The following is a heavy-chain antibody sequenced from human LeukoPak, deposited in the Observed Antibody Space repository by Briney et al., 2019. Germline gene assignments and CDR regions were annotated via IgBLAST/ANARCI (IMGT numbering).Heavy chain of an antibody. D-gene: IGHD2-15*01. CDR2: IRSKAYGGTT. Sequence: GGSLRLSCTASGFTFGDYAMSWVRQAPGKGLEWVGFIRSKAYGGTTEYAASVKGRFTISRDDSKSIAYLQMNSLKTEDTAVYYCTSFRDCSGGSCYSGAFDIWGQGTMVTVSS. CDR3: TSFRDCSGGSCYSGAFDI. V-gene: IGHV3-49*04. CDR1: GFTFGDYA. J-gene: IGHJ3*02.